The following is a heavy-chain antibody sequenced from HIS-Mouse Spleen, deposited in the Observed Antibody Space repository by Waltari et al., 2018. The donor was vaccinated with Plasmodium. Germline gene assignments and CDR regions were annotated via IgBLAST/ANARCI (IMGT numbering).Heavy chain of an antibody. Sequence: EVQLVESGGGLVETGGSRGLSCVASGLTVSSYWMSWVAQVRGKGLEGVANIKQDGSEKYYVDSVKGRFTISRDNAKNSLYLQMNSLRAEDTAVYYCASSWYWYFDLWGRGTLVTVSS. CDR2: IKQDGSEK. CDR1: GLTVSSYW. CDR3: ASSWYWYFDL. V-gene: IGHV3-7*02. J-gene: IGHJ2*01. D-gene: IGHD6-13*01.